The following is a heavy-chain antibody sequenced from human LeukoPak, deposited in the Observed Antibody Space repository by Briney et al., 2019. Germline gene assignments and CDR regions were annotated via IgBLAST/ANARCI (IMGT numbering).Heavy chain of an antibody. Sequence: PGGSLRLSCAASGFTLSTYWMSWVRQAPGKGLEWVANIKQDGSEKYYVDSVKGRFTIFRDNAKNSLYLQMNSLRVEDTAVYYCAKVAKYYYGSETYYFFDYWGQGTLVTASS. D-gene: IGHD3-10*01. CDR2: IKQDGSEK. J-gene: IGHJ4*02. CDR1: GFTLSTYW. CDR3: AKVAKYYYGSETYYFFDY. V-gene: IGHV3-7*01.